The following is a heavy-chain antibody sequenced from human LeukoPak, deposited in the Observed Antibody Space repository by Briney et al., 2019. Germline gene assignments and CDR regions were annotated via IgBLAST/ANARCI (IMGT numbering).Heavy chain of an antibody. V-gene: IGHV1-69*05. CDR2: IIPIFGTA. CDR3: AKDNAYSSSSLLDY. D-gene: IGHD6-6*01. J-gene: IGHJ4*02. CDR1: GGTFSSYA. Sequence: SVKVSCKASGGTFSSYAISWVRQAPGQGLEWMGGIIPIFGTANYAQKFQGRVTITTDESTSTAYMELSSLRAEDTAVYYCAKDNAYSSSSLLDYWGQGTLVTVSS.